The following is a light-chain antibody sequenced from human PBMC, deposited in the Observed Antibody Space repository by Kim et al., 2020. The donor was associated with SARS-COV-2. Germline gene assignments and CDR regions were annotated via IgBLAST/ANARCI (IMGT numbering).Light chain of an antibody. CDR1: QSISNY. CDR3: QQSYSTPHT. J-gene: IGKJ2*01. V-gene: IGKV1-39*01. CDR2: AAS. Sequence: DIQMTQSPSSLSASVGDRVTITCRASQSISNYLNWYQQKPGKAPKVLIYAASSLESGVPSRFSGSGYGTDFALTISSLQPEDFATFYCQQSYSTPHTFGQGTKLEI.